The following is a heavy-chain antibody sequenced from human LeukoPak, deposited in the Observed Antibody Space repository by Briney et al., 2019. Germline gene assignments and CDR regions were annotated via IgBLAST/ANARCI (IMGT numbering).Heavy chain of an antibody. Sequence: SENLSCTSAGYAGSFSGIYWSWIRQPPGQGLEWRGEVNHSGTTNDNQSLKSRVTISVDTSKNQFSVKLSSVTDADTAVYYCARKSGGYCSSTSCYTHSRNYYYYYGLDVWGQGTTVTVSS. CDR2: VNHSGTT. J-gene: IGHJ6*02. CDR3: ARKSGGYCSSTSCYTHSRNYYYYYGLDV. V-gene: IGHV4-34*01. D-gene: IGHD2-2*02. CDR1: AGSFSGIY.